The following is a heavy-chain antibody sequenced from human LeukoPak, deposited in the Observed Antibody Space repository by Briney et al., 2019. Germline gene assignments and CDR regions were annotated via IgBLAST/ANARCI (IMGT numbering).Heavy chain of an antibody. J-gene: IGHJ4*02. Sequence: ASVTVSCKASGYTFTSYYMHWVRQAPGQGLEWMGIINPSGGSTSYAQKFQGRVTMTRDTFTSTVYMELSSLRSEDTAVYYCARSTNNGVVIIIVGEPLDYWGQGTLVTVSS. CDR3: ARSTNNGVVIIIVGEPLDY. D-gene: IGHD3-3*01. V-gene: IGHV1-46*01. CDR2: INPSGGST. CDR1: GYTFTSYY.